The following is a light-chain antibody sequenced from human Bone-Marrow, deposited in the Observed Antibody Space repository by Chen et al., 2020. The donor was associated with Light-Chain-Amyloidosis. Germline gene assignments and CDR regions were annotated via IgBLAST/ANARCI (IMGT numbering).Light chain of an antibody. Sequence: SYVLPQPPSLSVPPGQTASITCSGDDLPTKYAYWYRQKTGQAPVLVIHRDTERPSGISERFSGSSSGTTATLNISGVQAEDEADYHCQSADSSGTYEVIFGGGTKLTVL. CDR3: QSADSSGTYEVI. CDR1: DLPTKY. CDR2: RDT. V-gene: IGLV3-25*03. J-gene: IGLJ2*01.